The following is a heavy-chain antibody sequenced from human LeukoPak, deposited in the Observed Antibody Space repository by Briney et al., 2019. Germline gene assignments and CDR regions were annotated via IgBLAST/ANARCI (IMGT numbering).Heavy chain of an antibody. CDR3: ARVSMGLDILTGSNWFDP. D-gene: IGHD3-9*01. Sequence: SETLSLTCTVSGGSISSYYWSWIRQPAGKGLEGIGRIYTSGSTNYNPSLQSRVTMSVDTSKNQFSLQLSSVTAADTAVYYCARVSMGLDILTGSNWFDPWGQGTLVPVSS. V-gene: IGHV4-4*07. J-gene: IGHJ5*02. CDR1: GGSISSYY. CDR2: IYTSGST.